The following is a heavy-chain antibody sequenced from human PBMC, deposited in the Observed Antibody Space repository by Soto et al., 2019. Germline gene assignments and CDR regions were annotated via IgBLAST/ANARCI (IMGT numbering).Heavy chain of an antibody. CDR1: GGSMSSSDYY. J-gene: IGHJ5*02. Sequence: QLQLQESGPRLVKPSETLSLTCTVSGGSMSSSDYYWGWIRQPPGKGLEWIGSISYSGSTHYTPSLKSRVTISVDSSKNQFSLKLSSVAATDTGVYYCARITIFGVLNINWFDPWGQGTLVTVSS. CDR3: ARITIFGVLNINWFDP. D-gene: IGHD3-3*01. V-gene: IGHV4-39*01. CDR2: ISYSGST.